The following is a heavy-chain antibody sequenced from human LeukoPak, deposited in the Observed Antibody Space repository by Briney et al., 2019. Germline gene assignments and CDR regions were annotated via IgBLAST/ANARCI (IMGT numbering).Heavy chain of an antibody. J-gene: IGHJ4*02. Sequence: QPGGSLRLSCAASGFTFSSYGMHWVRQTPGKGLEWVALISYIGTNKYADSVKGRFTISRDNSKSTVYLQMNSLRLEDTAVYYCARDLAPVFGYFDYWGQGTLMTVSS. CDR1: GFTFSSYG. CDR3: ARDLAPVFGYFDY. D-gene: IGHD3-10*02. CDR2: ISYIGTNK. V-gene: IGHV3-30*03.